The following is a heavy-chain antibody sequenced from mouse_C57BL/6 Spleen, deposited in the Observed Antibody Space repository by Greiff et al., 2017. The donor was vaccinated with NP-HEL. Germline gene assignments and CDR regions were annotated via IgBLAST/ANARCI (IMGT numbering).Heavy chain of an antibody. CDR3: ARGAY. Sequence: VKLKQSGAELARPGASVKLSCKASGYTFTSYGISWVKQRTGQGLEWIGEIYPRSGNTYYNEKFKGKATLTADKSSSTAYMELRSLTSEDSAVYFCARGAYWGQGTTLTVSS. CDR1: GYTFTSYG. J-gene: IGHJ2*01. CDR2: IYPRSGNT. V-gene: IGHV1-81*01.